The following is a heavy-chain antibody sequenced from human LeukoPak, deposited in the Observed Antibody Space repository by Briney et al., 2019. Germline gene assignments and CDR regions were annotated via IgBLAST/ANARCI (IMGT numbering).Heavy chain of an antibody. CDR3: ARVDIVVVTALSYWYFDL. V-gene: IGHV1-18*01. Sequence: ASVKVSCKASGYTFTSYGISWVRQAPGQGLEWMGWISAYNGNTHYAQKLQDRVTMTTDTSTSTAYMELRSLRSDDTAVYYCARVDIVVVTALSYWYFDLWGRGTLVTVSS. J-gene: IGHJ2*01. CDR2: ISAYNGNT. CDR1: GYTFTSYG. D-gene: IGHD2-21*02.